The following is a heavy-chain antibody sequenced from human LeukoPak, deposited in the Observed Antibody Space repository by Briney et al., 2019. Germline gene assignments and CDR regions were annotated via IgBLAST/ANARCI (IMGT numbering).Heavy chain of an antibody. CDR3: ARDEDIDN. V-gene: IGHV3-48*03. CDR1: GFTFSSYE. CDR2: ITPSGNTG. J-gene: IGHJ4*02. Sequence: PGGSLRLSCAASGFTFSSYEMNWVRQAPGKGLEWVSYITPSGNTGYYADSVKGRFTISRDNAKNSLYLQMTSLRAEDTAVYYCARDEDIDNWGQGTLVTVSS.